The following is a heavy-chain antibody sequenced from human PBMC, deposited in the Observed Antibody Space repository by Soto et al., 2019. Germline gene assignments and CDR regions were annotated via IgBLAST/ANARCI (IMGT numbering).Heavy chain of an antibody. J-gene: IGHJ5*02. Sequence: ASVKVSCKASGYTFTGYYMHCVRQAPGQGLEWMGWINPNSGGTNYAQKFQGWVTMTRDTSISTAYMELSRLRSDDTAVYYCARSINSSSWYLPPALDPWGQGTLVTVSS. CDR1: GYTFTGYY. D-gene: IGHD6-13*01. CDR3: ARSINSSSWYLPPALDP. V-gene: IGHV1-2*04. CDR2: INPNSGGT.